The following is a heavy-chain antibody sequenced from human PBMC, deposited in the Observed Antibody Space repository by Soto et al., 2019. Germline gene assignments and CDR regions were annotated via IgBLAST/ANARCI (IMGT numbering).Heavy chain of an antibody. V-gene: IGHV3-15*01. CDR2: IKSKTDGGTT. Sequence: PWGSLRPSCAASGLPSSNAWMSWVRQAPGKGLEWVGRIKSKTDGGTTDYAAPVKGRFTISRDDSKNTLYLQMNSLKTEDTAVYYCTTEAGDYGDYYAFDIRGQGTMVTVS. D-gene: IGHD4-17*01. CDR1: GLPSSNAW. J-gene: IGHJ3*02. CDR3: TTEAGDYGDYYAFDI.